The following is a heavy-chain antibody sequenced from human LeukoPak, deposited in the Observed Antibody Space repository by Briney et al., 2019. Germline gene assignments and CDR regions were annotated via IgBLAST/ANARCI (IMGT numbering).Heavy chain of an antibody. D-gene: IGHD3-9*01. V-gene: IGHV3-23*01. Sequence: GGSLRLSCAASGFTFSSYWMHWVRQAPGKGLEWVSVTSESGGSTHYADSVKGRFTIYRDNSKNTLYLQMNSLGGEDTAVYYCAKGRWGLTINNFDIWGQGRMVTVSS. CDR2: TSESGGST. CDR3: AKGRWGLTINNFDI. J-gene: IGHJ3*02. CDR1: GFTFSSYW.